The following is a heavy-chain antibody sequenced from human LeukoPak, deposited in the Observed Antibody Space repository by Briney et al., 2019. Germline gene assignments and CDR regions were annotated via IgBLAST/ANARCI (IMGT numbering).Heavy chain of an antibody. V-gene: IGHV4-4*07. D-gene: IGHD3-3*01. CDR3: ARHRYDFLSGWRFRNWFDP. J-gene: IGHJ5*02. Sequence: SETLSLTCTVPGGSISSYYWSWIRHPAEKGLGSVGRLFTSGSTYYNPSLKSRVTISVDTSKNLFSLKLSSVTAADTAVYYCARHRYDFLSGWRFRNWFDPWGQGTLVTVSS. CDR1: GGSISSYY. CDR2: LFTSGST.